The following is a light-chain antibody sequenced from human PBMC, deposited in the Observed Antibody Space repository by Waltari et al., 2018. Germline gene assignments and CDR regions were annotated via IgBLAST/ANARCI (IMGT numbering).Light chain of an antibody. CDR3: ASWDAILNGYV. Sequence: QSVLPQPPSASGTPGQRVTISCSGSRSNIGSHALHWYQPPPGTAPKALMYSHDHRPSGVPDRFSASTSGTSASLAISGLQSEDEAVYYCASWDAILNGYVFGSGTKVTVL. CDR2: SHD. J-gene: IGLJ1*01. CDR1: RSNIGSHA. V-gene: IGLV1-44*01.